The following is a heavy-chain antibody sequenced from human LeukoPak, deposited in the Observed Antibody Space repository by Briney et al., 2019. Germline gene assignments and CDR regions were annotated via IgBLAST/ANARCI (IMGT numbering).Heavy chain of an antibody. CDR2: ISWNSGSI. J-gene: IGHJ4*02. CDR1: GFTFDDYA. V-gene: IGHV3-9*03. D-gene: IGHD1-26*01. CDR3: AKGGDSGSYIDY. Sequence: SGGSLRLSCAASGFTFDDYAMHWVRQAPGKGLEWVSGISWNSGSIGYADSVKGRFTISRDNAKNSLYLQMNSLRAEDMALYYCAKGGDSGSYIDYWGQGTLVTVSS.